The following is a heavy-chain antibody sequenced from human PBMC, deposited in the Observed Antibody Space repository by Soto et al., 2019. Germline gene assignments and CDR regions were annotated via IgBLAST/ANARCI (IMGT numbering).Heavy chain of an antibody. CDR3: ATRDFGSGYYRGYDAFDI. J-gene: IGHJ3*02. CDR2: FDPEDGET. Sequence: GASVKVSCKVSGYTLTELSMHWVRQAPGKGLEWMGGFDPEDGETIYAQKFQGRVTMTEDTSTDTAYMELSSLRSEDTAVYYCATRDFGSGYYRGYDAFDIWGQGTMVTVSS. CDR1: GYTLTELS. V-gene: IGHV1-24*01. D-gene: IGHD3-3*01.